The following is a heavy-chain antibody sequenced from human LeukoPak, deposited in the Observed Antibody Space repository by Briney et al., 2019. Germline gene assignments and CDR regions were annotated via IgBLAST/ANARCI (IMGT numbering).Heavy chain of an antibody. CDR3: ARSPPAAAGPPYFDY. CDR2: INTNTGNP. J-gene: IGHJ4*02. D-gene: IGHD6-13*01. Sequence: ASVKVSCKASGYTFTSYAMNWVRQAPGQGLEWMGWINTNTGNPTYAQGFTGRFVFSLDTSVSTAYLQMNSLRAEDTAVYYCARSPPAAAGPPYFDYWGQGTLVTVSS. V-gene: IGHV7-4-1*02. CDR1: GYTFTSYA.